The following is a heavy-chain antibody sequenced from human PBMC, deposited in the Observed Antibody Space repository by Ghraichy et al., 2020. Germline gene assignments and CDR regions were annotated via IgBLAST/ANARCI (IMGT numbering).Heavy chain of an antibody. D-gene: IGHD1-26*01. CDR2: ISGRGADT. Sequence: GESLNISCAVSGFTFYTYPMTWVRQPPGKGLEWVSSISGRGADTYYGDSVKGRFTISRDNSRNTLYLQMNNLRAEDTAIYYCAKYNGIPPPFESWGPGTLVTVSS. V-gene: IGHV3-23*01. J-gene: IGHJ4*02. CDR1: GFTFYTYP. CDR3: AKYNGIPPPFES.